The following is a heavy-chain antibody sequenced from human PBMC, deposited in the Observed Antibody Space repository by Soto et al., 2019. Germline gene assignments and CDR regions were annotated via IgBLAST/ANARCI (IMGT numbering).Heavy chain of an antibody. CDR2: IYYSGTT. Sequence: PSETLSLTCSVSGGPLSSGSFYWSWIRQTPGRGLEWIAYIYYSGTTNYNPSLKSRVNVLVDTSNNQFPLKLTSVSAAATAVYYCARGRHYDILTDSYPNPLSFDSWGQGALVTV. D-gene: IGHD3-9*01. CDR3: ARGRHYDILTDSYPNPLSFDS. V-gene: IGHV4-61*01. J-gene: IGHJ4*02. CDR1: GGPLSSGSFY.